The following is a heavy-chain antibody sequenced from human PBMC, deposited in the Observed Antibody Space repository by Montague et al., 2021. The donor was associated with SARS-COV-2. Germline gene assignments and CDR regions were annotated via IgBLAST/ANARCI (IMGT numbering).Heavy chain of an antibody. J-gene: IGHJ4*02. V-gene: IGHV3-23*03. CDR2: IYSGGSST. CDR3: AKDPYYDFWSGYYFDY. D-gene: IGHD3-3*01. Sequence: SLRLSCAASGFTFSSYAMSWVRQAPGKGLEWVSVIYSGGSSTYYXXSVKGRFTISRDNSKNTLYLQMNSLRAEDTAVYYCAKDPYYDFWSGYYFDYWGQGTLVTVSS. CDR1: GFTFSSYA.